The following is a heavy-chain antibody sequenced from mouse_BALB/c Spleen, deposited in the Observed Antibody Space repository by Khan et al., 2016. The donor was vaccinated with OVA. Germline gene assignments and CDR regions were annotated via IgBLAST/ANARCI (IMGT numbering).Heavy chain of an antibody. CDR3: ARGCDCFAY. Sequence: VQLKESGPDLVKPGASVKMSCKASGYSFTGYYMNWVKQSHGKSLECIGRVNPNTGNTNYNQKFRGKAILTVDTSSSTAYLELRSLPSEDSAVYYCARGCDCFAYWGQGTLVTVSA. J-gene: IGHJ3*01. CDR2: VNPNTGNT. CDR1: GYSFTGYY. V-gene: IGHV1-26*01.